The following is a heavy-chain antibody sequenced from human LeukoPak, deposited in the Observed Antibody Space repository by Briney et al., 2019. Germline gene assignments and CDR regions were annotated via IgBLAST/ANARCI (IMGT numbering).Heavy chain of an antibody. CDR1: GFTFSSYA. Sequence: TGGSLRLSCAASGFTFSSYAMSCVRQAPGRGLGWVPTISGSGGTTYYADSVKGRFTISRDNSKSTLYLQMNSLRAEDTAVYYCARVQRGVRSPTDYWGQGTLVTVSS. CDR2: ISGSGGTT. CDR3: ARVQRGVRSPTDY. J-gene: IGHJ4*02. D-gene: IGHD4-17*01. V-gene: IGHV3-23*01.